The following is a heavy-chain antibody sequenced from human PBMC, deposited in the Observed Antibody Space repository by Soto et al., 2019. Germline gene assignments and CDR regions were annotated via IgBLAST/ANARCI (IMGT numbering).Heavy chain of an antibody. CDR2: ISSSSSYI. Sequence: GGSLRLSCAASGFTFSSYSMNWVRQAPGKGLEWVSSISSSSSYIYYADSVKGRFTISRDNAKNSLYLQMNSLRAEDTAVYYCAILRDYYDSSGYYYPFDYWGQGTLVTVSS. CDR3: AILRDYYDSSGYYYPFDY. CDR1: GFTFSSYS. V-gene: IGHV3-21*01. J-gene: IGHJ4*02. D-gene: IGHD3-22*01.